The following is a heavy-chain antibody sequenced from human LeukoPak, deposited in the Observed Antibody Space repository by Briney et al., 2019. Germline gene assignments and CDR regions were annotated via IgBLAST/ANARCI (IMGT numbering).Heavy chain of an antibody. CDR3: AELGITMIGGV. V-gene: IGHV3-48*03. CDR1: GFTFSDYE. D-gene: IGHD3-10*02. Sequence: GGSLRLSCVASGFTFSDYEMNWVRQTPEKGLEWVSYISSSGSTIYYADSEKGRFTISRDNAKNSLYLQMNSLRAEDTAVYYCAELGITMIGGVWGKGTTVTISS. J-gene: IGHJ6*04. CDR2: ISSSGSTI.